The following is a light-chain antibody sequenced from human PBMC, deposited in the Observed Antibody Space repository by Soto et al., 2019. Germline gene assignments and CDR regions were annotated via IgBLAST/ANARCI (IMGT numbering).Light chain of an antibody. CDR3: QKYNSAPPNT. J-gene: IGKJ4*01. Sequence: DIQMTQSPSSLSASVGDRVTITCRASQGIRDYLAWYQQKPGKVPKLLIYAASTLQSGVPSRFSGSGSGTDFTLTISSVQPEDVATYYCQKYNSAPPNTFGGGTKVEIK. CDR1: QGIRDY. CDR2: AAS. V-gene: IGKV1-27*01.